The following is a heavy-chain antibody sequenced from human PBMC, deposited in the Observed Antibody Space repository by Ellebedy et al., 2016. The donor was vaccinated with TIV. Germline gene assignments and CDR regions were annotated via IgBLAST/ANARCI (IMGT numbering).Heavy chain of an antibody. CDR3: ARDTYNWNGPFDY. J-gene: IGHJ4*02. CDR1: GFTFSSSW. V-gene: IGHV3-74*01. CDR2: INGDGSNI. Sequence: GESLKISCAASGFTFSSSWVHWVRQVPGKGLVWVARINGDGSNIGYADSVKGRFTISRDNAKGTLYLQMNSLRAEDTAVYYCARDTYNWNGPFDYWGQGTLVTVSS. D-gene: IGHD1-20*01.